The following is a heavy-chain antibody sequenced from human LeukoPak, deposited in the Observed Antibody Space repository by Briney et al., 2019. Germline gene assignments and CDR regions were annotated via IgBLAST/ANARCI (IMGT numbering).Heavy chain of an antibody. J-gene: IGHJ4*02. CDR1: GGSISSSSYY. V-gene: IGHV4-39*07. CDR3: ARSFYYDTLTGYYFFDY. D-gene: IGHD3-9*01. CDR2: IYYSGST. Sequence: SETLSLTCTVSGGSISSSSYYWGWIRQPPGKGLEWIGSIYYSGSTYYNPSLKSRVTISVDTSKNQFSLKLSSVTAADTAVYYCARSFYYDTLTGYYFFDYWGQGTLVTVSS.